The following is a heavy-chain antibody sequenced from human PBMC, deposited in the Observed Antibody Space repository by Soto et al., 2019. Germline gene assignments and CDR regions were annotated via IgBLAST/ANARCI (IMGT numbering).Heavy chain of an antibody. D-gene: IGHD4-17*01. Sequence: EEQLVESGGGLVQPGGSLRLSCAASGFTFSNHVMNWVRQAPGRGLEWVSSIHRDFNTYYADSVKGRFTISRDNAKDSLFLQMNSLRADDTAGYYCVNGDYYWGQGTLVTVSS. J-gene: IGHJ4*02. CDR3: VNGDYY. CDR2: IHRDFNT. V-gene: IGHV3-48*01. CDR1: GFTFSNHV.